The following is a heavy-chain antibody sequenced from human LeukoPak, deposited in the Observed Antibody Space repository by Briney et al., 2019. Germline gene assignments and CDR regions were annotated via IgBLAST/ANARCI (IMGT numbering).Heavy chain of an antibody. CDR1: GFTFSSYW. D-gene: IGHD1-26*01. CDR3: ARDRSTTAVDY. J-gene: IGHJ4*02. Sequence: GGSLRLSCAASGFTFSSYWMHWVRQAPGKGLVWVSRINSDGSSTSYADSVKGRFTISRDNSKNTLYLQINGLRAEDTAVYYCARDRSTTAVDYWGQGTLVTVSS. V-gene: IGHV3-74*01. CDR2: INSDGSST.